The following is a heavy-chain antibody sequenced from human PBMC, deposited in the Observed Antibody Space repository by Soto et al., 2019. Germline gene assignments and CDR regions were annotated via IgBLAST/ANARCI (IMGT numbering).Heavy chain of an antibody. CDR3: AKGYCSSPPYYGMDV. V-gene: IGHV3-9*01. Sequence: EVQLVESGGGLVQPGRSLRLSCAASGFTFDDYAMHWVRQAPGKGLEWVSGISWNSGSIGYADSVKGRFTISRDNAKNSLYLQMNSLSAADTALYYCAKGYCSSPPYYGMDVWGQGTTVTVSS. CDR2: ISWNSGSI. J-gene: IGHJ6*02. D-gene: IGHD2-21*01. CDR1: GFTFDDYA.